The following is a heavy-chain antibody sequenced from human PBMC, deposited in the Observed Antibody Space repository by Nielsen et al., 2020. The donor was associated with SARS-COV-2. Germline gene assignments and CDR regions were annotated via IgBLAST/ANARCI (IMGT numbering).Heavy chain of an antibody. Sequence: ASVKVSCKASGYTFTNYYMHWVRQAPGQGLEWMGIINTSDGSTTYAQKFQGRVTMTRNTSISTAYMELSSLRSEDTAVYYCAREGSSSSWYSNFGMDVWGQGTTVTVSS. V-gene: IGHV1-46*01. J-gene: IGHJ6*02. CDR3: AREGSSSSWYSNFGMDV. D-gene: IGHD6-13*01. CDR1: GYTFTNYY. CDR2: INTSDGST.